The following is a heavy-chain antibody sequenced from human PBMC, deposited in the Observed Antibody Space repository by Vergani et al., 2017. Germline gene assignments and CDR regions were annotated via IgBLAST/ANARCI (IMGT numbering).Heavy chain of an antibody. CDR3: ARARCIETCYMSNWLDS. D-gene: IGHD3-9*01. CDR1: GFTFSNYW. V-gene: IGHV3-74*03. J-gene: IGHJ5*01. Sequence: VQLVESVGGVVQPGGSLRLSCTASGFTFSNYWMQWVRQAPGKGLMWVSRIKSDGSITAYADSVKGRFTISRDNAQNTLYLQMNSLRVEDTGVYYCARARCIETCYMSNWLDSWGQGTLVTVSS. CDR2: IKSDGSIT.